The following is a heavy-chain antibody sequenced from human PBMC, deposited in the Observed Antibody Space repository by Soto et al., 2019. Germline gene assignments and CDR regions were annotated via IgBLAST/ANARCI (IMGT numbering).Heavy chain of an antibody. D-gene: IGHD5-18*01. V-gene: IGHV1-69*06. J-gene: IGHJ4*02. CDR1: GGTFSSYA. Sequence: QVQLVQSGAEVKKPGSSVKVSCKASGGTFSSYASSWVRQAPGQGLEWMGGIIRFFGTANYAQKFQGRVTITADKSTSTAYIELSSLRSQDTAVYYCARSYTAMVQHPGYYFDYWGQGTLVTVSS. CDR2: IIRFFGTA. CDR3: ARSYTAMVQHPGYYFDY.